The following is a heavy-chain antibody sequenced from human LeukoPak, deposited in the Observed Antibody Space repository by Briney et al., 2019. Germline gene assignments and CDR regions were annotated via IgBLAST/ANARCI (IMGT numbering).Heavy chain of an antibody. Sequence: GGSLRLSCAASGFTVSSSYISWVRQAPGKGLEWVSVIYAGDSTYYADSVKGRFTISRDISTDTLWLQMDSLRTEDTAVYYCAKGPLRGTAAAIDYWGQGTLVTVSS. CDR3: AKGPLRGTAAAIDY. CDR2: IYAGDST. CDR1: GFTVSSSY. D-gene: IGHD2-2*01. V-gene: IGHV3-53*05. J-gene: IGHJ4*02.